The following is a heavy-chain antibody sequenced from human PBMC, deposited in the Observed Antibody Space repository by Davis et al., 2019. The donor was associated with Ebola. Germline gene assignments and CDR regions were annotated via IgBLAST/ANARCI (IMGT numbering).Heavy chain of an antibody. J-gene: IGHJ3*01. D-gene: IGHD2-8*01. V-gene: IGHV5-51*01. CDR3: ASLRRKINGIDDAFEL. CDR1: GYSFASYW. CDR2: IYPGDSDT. Sequence: GESLKISCKASGYSFASYWIAWVRQMPGKGLEWMGVIYPGDSDTRYSQSFQGQVTISADNSISTVYLQRSSLKASDTAMYYCASLRRKINGIDDAFELWGQGTMVTVSS.